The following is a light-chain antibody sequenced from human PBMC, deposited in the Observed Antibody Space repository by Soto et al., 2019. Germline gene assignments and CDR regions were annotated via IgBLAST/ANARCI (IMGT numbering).Light chain of an antibody. CDR1: ISNIGSNT. J-gene: IGLJ3*02. Sequence: QSVLTQPPSASGTPGQRVTISCSGSISNIGSNTVNWYQQLPGTAPKLLIYSNYQRPSGVPDRFSGSKSGTSASLAISGLQSEDEADYYCSAWDDSLNGWVFGGGTKLNVL. CDR2: SNY. CDR3: SAWDDSLNGWV. V-gene: IGLV1-44*01.